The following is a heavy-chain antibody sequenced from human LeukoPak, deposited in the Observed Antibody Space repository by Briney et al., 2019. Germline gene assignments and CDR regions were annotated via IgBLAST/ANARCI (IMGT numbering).Heavy chain of an antibody. D-gene: IGHD2-2*01. J-gene: IGHJ4*01. V-gene: IGHV3-21*04. Sequence: GGSLRLSCAASGFTFSSYSMNWVRQAPGKGLEWVSSISSSSSYIYYADSVKGRFTISRDNAKNSLYLQMNTLRAEDTAVYYCARDHGCTSASCQLFDYWGHGTLVTVSS. CDR2: ISSSSSYI. CDR3: ARDHGCTSASCQLFDY. CDR1: GFTFSSYS.